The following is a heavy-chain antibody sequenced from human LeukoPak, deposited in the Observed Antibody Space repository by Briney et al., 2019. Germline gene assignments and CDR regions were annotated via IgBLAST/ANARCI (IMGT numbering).Heavy chain of an antibody. CDR3: ARALSSSSGWYYYYYYMDV. Sequence: SQTLSLTCAISGDSVSSNSAAWNWIRQSPSRGLEWLGRTYYRSKWYNDYAVSVKSRITINPDTSKNQFSLQLNSVTPEDTAVYYCARALSSSSGWYYYYYYMDVWGKGTTVTVSS. CDR1: GDSVSSNSAA. J-gene: IGHJ6*03. V-gene: IGHV6-1*01. D-gene: IGHD6-6*01. CDR2: TYYRSKWYN.